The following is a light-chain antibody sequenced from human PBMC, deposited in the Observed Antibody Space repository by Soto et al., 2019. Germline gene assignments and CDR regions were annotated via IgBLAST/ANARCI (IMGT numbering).Light chain of an antibody. Sequence: EIVLTQSPATLSLSPGERATLSCRASQSVSSYLAWYQQKPGQAPRLLIYGASSRATGIPDRFSGSGSGTDFTLTISRLEPEDFAVYYCQQYDSSPKTFGQGTTGDIK. CDR2: GAS. V-gene: IGKV3-20*01. CDR3: QQYDSSPKT. J-gene: IGKJ1*01. CDR1: QSVSSY.